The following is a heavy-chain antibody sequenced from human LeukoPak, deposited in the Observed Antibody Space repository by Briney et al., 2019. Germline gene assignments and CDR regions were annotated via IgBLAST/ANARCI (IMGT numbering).Heavy chain of an antibody. CDR2: IYYSGST. J-gene: IGHJ5*02. CDR3: ARAGGVYERSSWYLDWFDP. CDR1: GGSISSYY. V-gene: IGHV4-59*01. D-gene: IGHD6-13*01. Sequence: SETLSLTCTVSGGSISSYYWSWIRQPPGKGLEWIGYIYYSGSTNYNPSLKSRVTISVDTSKNQFSLKLSSMTAADTAVYYCARAGGVYERSSWYLDWFDPWGQGTLVTVSS.